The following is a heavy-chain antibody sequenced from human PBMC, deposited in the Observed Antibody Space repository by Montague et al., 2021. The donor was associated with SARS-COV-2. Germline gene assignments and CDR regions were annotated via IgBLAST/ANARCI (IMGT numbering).Heavy chain of an antibody. D-gene: IGHD6-13*01. J-gene: IGHJ4*02. CDR1: GDSMNNYY. CDR3: ASAQICRSRWYAYFDY. CDR2: INYSGST. V-gene: IGHV4-59*01. Sequence: SETLSLTCTVSGDSMNNYYWSWIRQPPGKGLEWIGYINYSGSTHYNPSLQRRVTLSKDTSKNQFSLRLTSVTAADTAMYFCASAQICRSRWYAYFDYWGQGTLVTVSS.